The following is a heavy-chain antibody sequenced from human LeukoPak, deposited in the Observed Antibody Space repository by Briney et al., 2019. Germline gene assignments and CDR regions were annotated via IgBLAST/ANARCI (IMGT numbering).Heavy chain of an antibody. J-gene: IGHJ3*02. V-gene: IGHV3-30*02. CDR2: IRFDENDI. CDR1: GFSVRNYV. Sequence: GGSLRLSCAVSGFSVRNYVIHWVRQAPGKGLEWVALIRFDENDIYYADFVRGRFTIFRDNSKNTVYLQMNSLQVEDTAVYYCAKESSAFDIWGQGTRVTVSS. D-gene: IGHD6-6*01. CDR3: AKESSAFDI.